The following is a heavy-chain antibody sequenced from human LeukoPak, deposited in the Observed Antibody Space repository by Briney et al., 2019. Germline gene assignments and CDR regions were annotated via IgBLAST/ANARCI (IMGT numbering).Heavy chain of an antibody. CDR2: ISSSSSYI. CDR1: GFTFSSYS. Sequence: PGGSLRLSCAASGFTFSSYSMNWVRQAPGKGLEWVSSISSSSSYIYYADSVKGRFTISRDNAKNSLYLQMNSLGAEDTAVYYCARRITMVRGVMGYAFDIWGQGTMVTVSS. D-gene: IGHD3-10*01. J-gene: IGHJ3*02. CDR3: ARRITMVRGVMGYAFDI. V-gene: IGHV3-21*01.